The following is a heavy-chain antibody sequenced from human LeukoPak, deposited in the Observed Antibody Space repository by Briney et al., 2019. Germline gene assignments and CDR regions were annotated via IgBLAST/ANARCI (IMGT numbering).Heavy chain of an antibody. CDR1: GYTFTSYA. Sequence: ASVKVSCKASGYTFTSYAMHWVRQAPGQRLEWMGWINAGNGNTKYSQKFQGRVTITRDTSASTAYMELSSLRSEDTAVYYCARDRRGSGWYGALSYWGQGTLVTVPS. CDR2: INAGNGNT. CDR3: ARDRRGSGWYGALSY. D-gene: IGHD6-19*01. V-gene: IGHV1-3*01. J-gene: IGHJ4*02.